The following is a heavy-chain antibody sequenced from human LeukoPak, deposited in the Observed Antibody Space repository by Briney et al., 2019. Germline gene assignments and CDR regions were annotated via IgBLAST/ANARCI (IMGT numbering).Heavy chain of an antibody. CDR3: ARGVTTFDY. CDR1: GGSFSGYY. V-gene: IGHV4-34*01. J-gene: IGHJ4*02. CDR2: VNHSGST. D-gene: IGHD4-17*01. Sequence: SETLSLTCAVYGGSFSGYYWSWIRQPPGKGLEWIGEVNHSGSTNYNPSLKSRVTISVDTSKNQFSLKLSSVTAADTAVYYCARGVTTFDYWGQGTLVTVSS.